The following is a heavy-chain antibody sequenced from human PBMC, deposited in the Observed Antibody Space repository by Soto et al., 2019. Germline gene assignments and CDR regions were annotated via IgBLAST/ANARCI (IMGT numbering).Heavy chain of an antibody. CDR2: IKQDGSEK. D-gene: IGHD4-17*01. Sequence: GGSLRLSCAASGFTFSSYWMSWVRQAPGKGLEWVANIKQDGSEKYYVDSVKGRFTISRDNAKNSLYLQMNSLRAEDTAVYYCAGDDYRDYGWFDPWGQGTLVTVSS. CDR3: AGDDYRDYGWFDP. CDR1: GFTFSSYW. V-gene: IGHV3-7*03. J-gene: IGHJ5*02.